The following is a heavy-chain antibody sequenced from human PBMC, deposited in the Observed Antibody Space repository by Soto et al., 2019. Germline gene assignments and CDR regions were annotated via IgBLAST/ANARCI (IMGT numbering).Heavy chain of an antibody. CDR3: AKVRYDSSGYTPHY. CDR2: ISGSGGST. J-gene: IGHJ4*02. CDR1: GFTFRSYA. D-gene: IGHD3-22*01. V-gene: IGHV3-23*01. Sequence: GGSLSLSCATSGFTFRSYAMSWVRKARGKGLEWVSPISGSGGSTYYANSVKGRFTISRDNSKNTLYLQMNSLRAEDTAVYYCAKVRYDSSGYTPHYWGQGTLVTVSS.